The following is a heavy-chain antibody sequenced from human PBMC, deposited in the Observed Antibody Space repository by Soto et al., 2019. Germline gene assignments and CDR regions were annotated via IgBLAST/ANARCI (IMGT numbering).Heavy chain of an antibody. CDR1: GFTFSTYA. CDR3: AKLFRVGTRPGWFDP. Sequence: ERLLVSGGGLVQPGGSLRLFCAASGFTFSTYAMGWVRQAPGRGLEWVSGISGTGGSTYYADSVKGRFTISRDSSKNTLYLQMNSLRVEDTALYYCAKLFRVGTRPGWFDPWGRGTLVTVSS. CDR2: ISGTGGST. D-gene: IGHD1-26*01. V-gene: IGHV3-23*01. J-gene: IGHJ5*02.